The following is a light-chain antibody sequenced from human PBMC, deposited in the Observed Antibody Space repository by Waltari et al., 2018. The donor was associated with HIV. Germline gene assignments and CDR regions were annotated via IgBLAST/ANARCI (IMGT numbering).Light chain of an antibody. J-gene: IGLJ2*01. CDR1: KLGDKY. Sequence: SYELTQPPSVSVSPGQTASITCSGDKLGDKYTYWYQKMSGQSPVLVIYEDKKRPSGIPERFSGSNSGNTATLTISGTQAMDEADYYCQAWDTATVVFGGGTKLTVL. CDR3: QAWDTATVV. V-gene: IGLV3-1*01. CDR2: EDK.